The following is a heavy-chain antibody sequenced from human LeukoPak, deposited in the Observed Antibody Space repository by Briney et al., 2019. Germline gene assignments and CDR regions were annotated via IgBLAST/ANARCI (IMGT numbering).Heavy chain of an antibody. D-gene: IGHD6-13*01. V-gene: IGHV4-39*07. J-gene: IGHJ4*02. Sequence: PSETLSLTCTVSGGSISSSSYYWGWIRQPPGKGLEWIGSIYHSGSTNYNPSLKSRVTISVDTSKNQFSLKLSSVTAADTAVYYCACFGYTSNSYTSYWGQGTLVTVSS. CDR2: IYHSGST. CDR3: ACFGYTSNSYTSY. CDR1: GGSISSSSYY.